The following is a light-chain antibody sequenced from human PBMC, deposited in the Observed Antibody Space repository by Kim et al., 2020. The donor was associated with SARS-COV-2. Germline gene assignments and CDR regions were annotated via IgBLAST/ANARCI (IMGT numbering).Light chain of an antibody. CDR2: YNT. CDR1: DICNKL. V-gene: IGLV3-21*04. Sequence: APEKTASIACGGNDICNKLVSGYQQRPGPAPVLFLYYNTDRPTGIPVRFSGSNSGNTATLTINRVEAGDEADYYCQVWDISSDHYVFGTGTKVTVL. CDR3: QVWDISSDHYV. J-gene: IGLJ1*01.